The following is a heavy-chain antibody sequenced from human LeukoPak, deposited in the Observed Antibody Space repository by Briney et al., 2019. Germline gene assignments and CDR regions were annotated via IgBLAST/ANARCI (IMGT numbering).Heavy chain of an antibody. J-gene: IGHJ4*02. V-gene: IGHV1-18*01. CDR3: ARGGTSDWPLDH. CDR2: ISAYNGDT. Sequence: ASVKVSCKASGYTFTSYGISWVRQAPGQGLEWMGWISAYNGDTNYAQKFQGRVTMTTDTSASTAYMELRSLRSEDTAMYYCARGGTSDWPLDHWGQETLVTISS. D-gene: IGHD2-2*01. CDR1: GYTFTSYG.